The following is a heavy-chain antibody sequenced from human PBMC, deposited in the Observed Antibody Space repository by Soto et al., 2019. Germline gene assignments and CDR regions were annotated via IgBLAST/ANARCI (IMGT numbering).Heavy chain of an antibody. V-gene: IGHV4-34*01. CDR2: VNHSGST. Sequence: SETLSLTCAVYGGSFSGYYWSWIRQPPGKGLEWIGEVNHSGSTNYNPSLKSRVTISVDTSKNQFSLKLSSVTAADTAVYYCARGAIMTYYDFWSGYQYNWFDPWGQGTLVTVSS. J-gene: IGHJ5*02. D-gene: IGHD3-3*01. CDR3: ARGAIMTYYDFWSGYQYNWFDP. CDR1: GGSFSGYY.